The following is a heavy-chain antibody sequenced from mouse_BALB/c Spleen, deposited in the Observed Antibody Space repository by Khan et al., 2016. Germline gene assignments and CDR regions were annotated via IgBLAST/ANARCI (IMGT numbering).Heavy chain of an antibody. Sequence: QVQLQQSGAELVRPGTSVKVSCKASGYAFTNYLIEWVKQRPGQGLEWIGVINPGSGGTNYNEKFKGKATLTAYKSSSTAYMPLSRLTSDDSAVDLWARADYYGSSGAYWGQGTLVTVSA. V-gene: IGHV1-54*01. D-gene: IGHD1-1*01. CDR3: ARADYYGSSGAY. J-gene: IGHJ3*01. CDR1: GYAFTNYL. CDR2: INPGSGGT.